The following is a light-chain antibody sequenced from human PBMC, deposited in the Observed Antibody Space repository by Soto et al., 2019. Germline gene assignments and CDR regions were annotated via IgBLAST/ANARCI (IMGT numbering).Light chain of an antibody. CDR1: QTIRSD. V-gene: IGKV1-5*03. CDR3: QQYDDHSFT. Sequence: DLPMTQFPSTLSASVGDRVTITCRASQTIRSDLAWYQQKPGKVPKLLIYRMSTLESGVPSRFSGSGSGTEFTLTISSLQPDDFAIYYCQQYDDHSFTFGQGTKLEIK. J-gene: IGKJ2*01. CDR2: RMS.